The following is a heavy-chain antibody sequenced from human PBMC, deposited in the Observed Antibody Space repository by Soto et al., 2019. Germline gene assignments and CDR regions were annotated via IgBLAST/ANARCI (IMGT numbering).Heavy chain of an antibody. Sequence: GGSLRLSCAASGFTFSSNSMNWVRQAPGKGLEWVSSISSSSSYIYYADSVKGRFTISRDNAKNSLYLQMNSLRAEDTAVYYCAKDLGTYYDFWSGYWGVDYSGQGTLVIVSS. V-gene: IGHV3-21*01. CDR3: AKDLGTYYDFWSGYWGVDY. CDR1: GFTFSSNS. J-gene: IGHJ4*02. CDR2: ISSSSSYI. D-gene: IGHD3-3*01.